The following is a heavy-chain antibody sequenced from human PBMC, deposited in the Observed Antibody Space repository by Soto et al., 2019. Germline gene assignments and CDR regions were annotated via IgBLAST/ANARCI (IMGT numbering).Heavy chain of an antibody. CDR2: IANHKGDT. J-gene: IGHJ4*02. D-gene: IGHD3-3*01. CDR3: ARIGDYDVWGGIIRGGVYLDS. V-gene: IGHV1-18*04. Sequence: QVQLVQSGAEVKKPGASVRVSCKASGYTFTTYGVSCVRQAPGQGLEWMGRIANHKGDTNYAQKFQGRVTMTTDTSASTAYMELRSLRSDDTAIYDCARIGDYDVWGGIIRGGVYLDSWGQGTLVSVSA. CDR1: GYTFTTYG.